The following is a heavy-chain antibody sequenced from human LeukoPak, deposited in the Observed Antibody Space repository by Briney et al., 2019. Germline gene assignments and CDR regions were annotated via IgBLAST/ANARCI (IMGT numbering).Heavy chain of an antibody. CDR2: INYSGST. CDR3: ARRGVGATTWDAFDI. J-gene: IGHJ3*02. CDR1: GGSLTRYH. D-gene: IGHD1-26*01. Sequence: SETLSLTCTVSGGSLTRYHWGWIRQPRGKGLEWIGYINYSGSTNYSPSLESRVTISLDTSKNQFSLQLSSVTAADTAVYYCARRGVGATTWDAFDIWGQGTLVTVSS. V-gene: IGHV4-59*08.